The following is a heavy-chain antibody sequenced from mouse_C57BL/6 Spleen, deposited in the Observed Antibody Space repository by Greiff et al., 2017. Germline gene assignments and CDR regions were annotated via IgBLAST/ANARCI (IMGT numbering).Heavy chain of an antibody. CDR1: GYTFTSYD. Sequence: QVQLQQSGPELVKPGASVKLSCKASGYTFTSYDMHWVKQRPGQGLEWIGWIYPRDGSTKYNEKFKGKATLTVDTSSSTAYMELNSLTSEDSAVYFCDYYGSSDVGYVDDWGKGTTVTVSS. J-gene: IGHJ1*03. CDR3: DYYGSSDVGYVDD. CDR2: IYPRDGST. V-gene: IGHV1-85*01. D-gene: IGHD1-1*01.